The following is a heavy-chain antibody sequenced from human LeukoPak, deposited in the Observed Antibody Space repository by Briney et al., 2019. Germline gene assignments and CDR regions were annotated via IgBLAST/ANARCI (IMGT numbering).Heavy chain of an antibody. D-gene: IGHD3-3*01. V-gene: IGHV3-23*01. CDR3: AKSGAIFGVVPFDY. CDR1: GFTFSTYA. CDR2: ISSSGGST. J-gene: IGHJ4*01. Sequence: GGSLRLSCAASGFTFSTYAMTWVRQAPGKGLEWVSAISSSGGSTYYADSVKGRFTISRDNSKNTLFLQMSSLRAEDTAVYYCAKSGAIFGVVPFDYWGQGTLVTVSS.